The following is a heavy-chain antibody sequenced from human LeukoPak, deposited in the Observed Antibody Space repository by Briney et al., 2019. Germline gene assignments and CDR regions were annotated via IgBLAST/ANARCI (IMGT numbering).Heavy chain of an antibody. V-gene: IGHV3-23*01. CDR2: ISGGGGST. CDR1: GFTFRSYW. J-gene: IGHJ4*02. Sequence: GGSLRLSCATSGFTFRSYWMHWVRQAPGKGLEWVSTISGGGGSTYYADSVKGRFTISRDNAKNSLYLQMNSLRAEDTAIYYCTRVGYIDEGIDYWGQGTLVTVSS. CDR3: TRVGYIDEGIDY. D-gene: IGHD5-24*01.